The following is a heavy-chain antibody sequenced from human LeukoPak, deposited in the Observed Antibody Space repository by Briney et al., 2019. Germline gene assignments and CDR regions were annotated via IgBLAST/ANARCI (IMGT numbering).Heavy chain of an antibody. J-gene: IGHJ5*02. V-gene: IGHV3-7*01. CDR3: GRFGYVSAVDT. CDR1: GFAFSSYW. Sequence: PGGSLILSCGASGFAFSSYWMTWLRQAPGKGLEFVANIEPAGSATYYADSVKGRFTVSRDNNKNLLYLQMNSLTAEDSAVYHCGRFGYVSAVDTWGQGALVTVSS. CDR2: IEPAGSAT. D-gene: IGHD2-15*01.